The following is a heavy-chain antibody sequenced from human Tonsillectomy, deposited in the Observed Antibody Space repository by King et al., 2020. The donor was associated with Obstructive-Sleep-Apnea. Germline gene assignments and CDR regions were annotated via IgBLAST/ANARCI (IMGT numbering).Heavy chain of an antibody. CDR2: THTSGST. J-gene: IGHJ4*02. CDR3: ASWKVRGVIQEY. CDR1: GGSISSYY. Sequence: VQLQESGPGLVKPSETLSLTCTVSGGSISSYYWSWIRQSAGKGMEWIGRTHTSGSTNYNPSLKSRVTMSVDTSKNQFSLRLSSVTAADTAVYYCASWKVRGVIQEYWGQGTLVTVSS. D-gene: IGHD3-10*01. V-gene: IGHV4-4*07.